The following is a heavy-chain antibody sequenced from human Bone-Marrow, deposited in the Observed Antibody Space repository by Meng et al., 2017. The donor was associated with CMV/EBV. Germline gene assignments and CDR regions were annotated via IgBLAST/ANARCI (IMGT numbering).Heavy chain of an antibody. J-gene: IGHJ4*02. CDR3: ARVDCSSTSCYTLYY. Sequence: GESLKISCAASGFTFSSYSMNWVRQAPGKGLEWVSFISRSSSYIYNADSVKGRFTISRDNAKNSLYLQMNSLRAEDTAVYYCARVDCSSTSCYTLYYWGQGTLVTVSS. D-gene: IGHD2-2*02. V-gene: IGHV3-21*01. CDR1: GFTFSSYS. CDR2: ISRSSSYI.